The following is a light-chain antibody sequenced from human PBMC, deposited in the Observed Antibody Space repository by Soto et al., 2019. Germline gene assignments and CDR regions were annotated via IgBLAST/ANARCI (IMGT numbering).Light chain of an antibody. CDR3: QQYNDWPLT. CDR1: QSVSSN. CDR2: GAF. J-gene: IGKJ1*01. V-gene: IGKV3-15*01. Sequence: EIVMTHSPVTLSVSPWEIVTLSCRASQSVSSNLAWYQQKPGQAPSLLIYGAFTRATGIPARFSGTGSGTEFTLTISSLQSEDFALYYCQQYNDWPLTFGQGTKVDIK.